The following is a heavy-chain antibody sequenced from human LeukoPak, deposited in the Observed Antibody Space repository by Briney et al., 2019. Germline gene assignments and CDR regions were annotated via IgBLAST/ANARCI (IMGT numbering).Heavy chain of an antibody. J-gene: IGHJ4*02. D-gene: IGHD6-19*01. CDR2: ISSSSSYI. V-gene: IGHV3-21*01. Sequence: PGRSLRLSCAASGFTFSSYSMNWVRQAPGKGLEWVSSISSSSSYIYYADSVKGRFTISRDNAKNSLYLQMNSLRAEDTAVYYCARDTSGWYLSPRGYFDYWGQGTLVTVSS. CDR1: GFTFSSYS. CDR3: ARDTSGWYLSPRGYFDY.